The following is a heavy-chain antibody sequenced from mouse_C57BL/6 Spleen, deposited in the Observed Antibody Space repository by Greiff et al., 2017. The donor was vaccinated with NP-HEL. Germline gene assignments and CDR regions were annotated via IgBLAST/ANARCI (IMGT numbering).Heavy chain of an antibody. D-gene: IGHD1-1*01. CDR2: IYPGDGDT. CDR1: GYAFSSSW. V-gene: IGHV1-82*01. CDR3: ARTYYYGSSSDFDY. Sequence: VQLQQSGPELVKPGASVKISCKASGYAFSSSWMNWVKQRPGKGLEWIGRIYPGDGDTNYNGKFKGKATLTADKSSSTAYMQLSSLTSEDSAVYFCARTYYYGSSSDFDYWGQGTTLTVSS. J-gene: IGHJ2*01.